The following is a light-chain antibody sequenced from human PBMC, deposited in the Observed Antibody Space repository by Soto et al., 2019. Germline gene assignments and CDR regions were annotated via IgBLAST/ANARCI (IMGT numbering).Light chain of an antibody. CDR1: QSINTW. CDR3: HQYNTHWT. J-gene: IGKJ1*01. Sequence: DIQMTQSPSTLSASVGDRVTITCRASQSINTWLAWYQQKPGKAPELLIYDGSVLESGVPSRFSGSGSGTEFTLTISSLQPYHFATYYCHQYNTHWTFGQGTKVEIK. CDR2: DGS. V-gene: IGKV1-5*01.